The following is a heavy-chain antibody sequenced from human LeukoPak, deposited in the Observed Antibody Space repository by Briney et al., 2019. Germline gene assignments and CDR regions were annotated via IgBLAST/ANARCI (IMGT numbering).Heavy chain of an antibody. CDR1: GGTFSSYT. V-gene: IGHV1-69*08. Sequence: GASVKVSCKASGGTFSSYTISWVRQAPGQGLEWMGRIIPIFGTANYAQKFQGRVTITADKSTSTAYMELSSLRSEDTAVYYCASTGDQLLLGGPFDYWGQGTLVTVSS. CDR2: IIPIFGTA. CDR3: ASTGDQLLLGGPFDY. D-gene: IGHD2-2*01. J-gene: IGHJ4*02.